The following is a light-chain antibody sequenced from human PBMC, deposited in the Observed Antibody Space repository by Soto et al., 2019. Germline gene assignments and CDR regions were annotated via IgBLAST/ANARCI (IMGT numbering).Light chain of an antibody. V-gene: IGLV2-14*01. Sequence: QSVLTQPASVSGSPGQSITISCTGTSSDIGDYTHVSWYQQHPGKAPKLIIYEVSDRPSGVSNRFSGSKSGNTASLTISGLQTEDEADHYCCSYTSISTSAVFGGGTQLTVL. CDR1: SSDIGDYTH. J-gene: IGLJ2*01. CDR2: EVS. CDR3: CSYTSISTSAV.